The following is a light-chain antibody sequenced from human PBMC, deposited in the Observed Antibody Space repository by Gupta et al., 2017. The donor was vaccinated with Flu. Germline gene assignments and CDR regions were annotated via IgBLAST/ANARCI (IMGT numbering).Light chain of an antibody. CDR1: QSLVFSDGNTY. CDR3: MQGTHWRPG. Sequence: DVVLTQSPLSLPVTLGQPATISCRSSQSLVFSDGNTYLSWFQQRPGQSPRRLIYKVSDRDSGVPDRFSGSGSGTDFTLKISGVEAEDVGLYYCMQGTHWRPGFGQGTRLEIK. V-gene: IGKV2-30*01. CDR2: KVS. J-gene: IGKJ5*01.